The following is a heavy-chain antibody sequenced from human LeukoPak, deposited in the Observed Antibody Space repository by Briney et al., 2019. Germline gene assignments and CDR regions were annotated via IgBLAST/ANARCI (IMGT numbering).Heavy chain of an antibody. Sequence: PGGSLRLSCAASGFTFSSYGMHWVRQAPGKGLEWVAVISYDGSNKYYADSVKGRSTISRDNSKNTLYLQMNSLRAEDTAVYYCAKAEYGGNSGLDYWGQGTLVTVSS. V-gene: IGHV3-30*18. CDR3: AKAEYGGNSGLDY. CDR1: GFTFSSYG. D-gene: IGHD4-23*01. J-gene: IGHJ4*02. CDR2: ISYDGSNK.